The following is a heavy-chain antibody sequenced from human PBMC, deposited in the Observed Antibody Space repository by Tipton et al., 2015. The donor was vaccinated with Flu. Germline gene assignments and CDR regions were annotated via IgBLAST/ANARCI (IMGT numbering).Heavy chain of an antibody. CDR1: GFSFTIYN. D-gene: IGHD5-24*01. CDR3: AAPRDGYLGDY. V-gene: IGHV3-21*01. Sequence: SLRLSCAASGFSFTIYNFNWVRQAPGKGLEWVSSISSNNKDMYYADSVKGRFTVSRDNAKNLLYLQMNSLRAEDTAVYYCAAPRDGYLGDYWGQGTLVTVSS. J-gene: IGHJ4*02. CDR2: ISSNNKDM.